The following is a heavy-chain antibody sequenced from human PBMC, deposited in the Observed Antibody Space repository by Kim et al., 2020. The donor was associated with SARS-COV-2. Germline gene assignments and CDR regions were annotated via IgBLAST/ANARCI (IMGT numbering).Heavy chain of an antibody. Sequence: GGSLRLSCAASGFTFSSYGMHWVRQAPGKGLEWVAVIWYDGSNKYYADSVKGRFAISRDNSKNTLYLQMNSLRAEDTAVYYCARDTPLEWLLVGYMDVWGNGTTVTVSS. CDR1: GFTFSSYG. CDR3: ARDTPLEWLLVGYMDV. CDR2: IWYDGSNK. J-gene: IGHJ6*03. D-gene: IGHD3-3*01. V-gene: IGHV3-33*01.